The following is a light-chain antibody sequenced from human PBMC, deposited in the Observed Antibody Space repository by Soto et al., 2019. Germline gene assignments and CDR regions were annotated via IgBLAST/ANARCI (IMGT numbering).Light chain of an antibody. CDR3: QQGFMTPPYT. Sequence: EIVMTQSPATLSVSPGERATLSCRASQSVSSNLAWYQQKPGQAPRLLIYGASTRATGIPARFSGSGSGTEFTLTISSLQSEDFAIYFCQQGFMTPPYTFGQGTRLEIK. CDR1: QSVSSN. CDR2: GAS. V-gene: IGKV3-15*01. J-gene: IGKJ2*01.